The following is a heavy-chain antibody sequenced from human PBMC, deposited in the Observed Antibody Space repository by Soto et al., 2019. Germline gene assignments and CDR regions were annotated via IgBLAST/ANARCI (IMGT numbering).Heavy chain of an antibody. D-gene: IGHD3-16*01. Sequence: SETLSSTCTVSGGSISSGDYYWSWIRQPPGKGLEWIGYIYYSGSTYYNPSLKSRVTISVDTSKNQFSLKLSSVTAADTAVYYCARDKSGGSGGMDVWGQGTTVTVSS. V-gene: IGHV4-30-4*01. CDR2: IYYSGST. CDR3: ARDKSGGSGGMDV. J-gene: IGHJ6*02. CDR1: GGSISSGDYY.